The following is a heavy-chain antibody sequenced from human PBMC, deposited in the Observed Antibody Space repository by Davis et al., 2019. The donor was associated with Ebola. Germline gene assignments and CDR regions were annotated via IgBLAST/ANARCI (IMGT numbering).Heavy chain of an antibody. CDR3: AKGQDIVVVPAAMDVGSYYYYGMDV. Sequence: GGSLRLSCAASGFTFSSYAMSWVRQAPGKGLEWVSAISGSGGSTYYADSVKGRFTISRDNSKNTLYLQMNSLTAEDTAVYYCAKGQDIVVVPAAMDVGSYYYYGMDVWGQGTTVTVSS. V-gene: IGHV3-23*01. CDR2: ISGSGGST. D-gene: IGHD2-2*01. CDR1: GFTFSSYA. J-gene: IGHJ6*02.